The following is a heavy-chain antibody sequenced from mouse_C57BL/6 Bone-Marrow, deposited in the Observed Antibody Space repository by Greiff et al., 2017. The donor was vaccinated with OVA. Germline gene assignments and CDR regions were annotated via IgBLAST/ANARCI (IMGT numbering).Heavy chain of an antibody. CDR2: ISDGGSYT. D-gene: IGHD3-2*02. CDR3: ARDQDSSGVFDY. J-gene: IGHJ2*01. Sequence: EVQGVESGGGLVKPGGSLKLSCAASGFTFSSYAMSWVRQTPEKRLEWVATISDGGSYTYYPDNVKGRCTISRDNAKNNLYLQMSHLKSEDTAMYYCARDQDSSGVFDYWGQGTTLTVSS. CDR1: GFTFSSYA. V-gene: IGHV5-4*01.